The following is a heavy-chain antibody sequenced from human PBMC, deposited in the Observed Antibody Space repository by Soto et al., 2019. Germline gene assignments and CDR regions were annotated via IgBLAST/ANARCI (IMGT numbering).Heavy chain of an antibody. Sequence: QVHLVQSGAEVRKPGASVKVSCKTSGYTFTTYVIIWVRQAPGQHLEWLGWISARNGDTNYAQGFHGRVTLTTDTSTSTAYMELKNLRSDDSAVYFCARGMLLPNPAADFWGQGTLVTVSS. CDR2: ISARNGDT. CDR3: ARGMLLPNPAADF. CDR1: GYTFTTYV. J-gene: IGHJ4*02. D-gene: IGHD2-21*01. V-gene: IGHV1-18*04.